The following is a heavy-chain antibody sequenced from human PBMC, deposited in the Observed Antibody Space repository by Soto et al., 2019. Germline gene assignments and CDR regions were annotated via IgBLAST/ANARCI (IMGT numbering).Heavy chain of an antibody. CDR3: ARRYGASFDY. D-gene: IGHD4-17*01. Sequence: SDTVSLIFKVTGVPISSRSDYWGWIRQPPGKGLEWIGSIYYSGSTYYNPSLKSRVTISVDTSKNQFSLKLSSVTAADTAVYYCARRYGASFDYWGQGTLVTVS. CDR1: GVPISSRSDY. CDR2: IYYSGST. J-gene: IGHJ4*02. V-gene: IGHV4-39*07.